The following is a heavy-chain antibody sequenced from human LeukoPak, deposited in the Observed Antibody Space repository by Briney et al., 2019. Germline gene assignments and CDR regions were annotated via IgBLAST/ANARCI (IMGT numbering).Heavy chain of an antibody. CDR1: GFTFRDSA. D-gene: IGHD4-23*01. CDR2: ISFSGDNT. Sequence: GGSLRLSCAASGFTFRDSAMTWVRQAPGKGLEWVSLISFSGDNTYYRDSVKGRFTISRDNSKNTLYLQMNSLRAEDTAVYYCAKADYGGNSAYYYGMDVWGQGTTVTVSS. J-gene: IGHJ6*02. CDR3: AKADYGGNSAYYYGMDV. V-gene: IGHV3-23*01.